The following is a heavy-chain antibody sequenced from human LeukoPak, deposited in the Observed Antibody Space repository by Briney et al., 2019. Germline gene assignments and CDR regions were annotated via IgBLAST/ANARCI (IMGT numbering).Heavy chain of an antibody. CDR1: GFTFSSYW. CDR2: INSDGSST. J-gene: IGHJ4*02. CDR3: ARPYYDFWSGYFQSVFDY. V-gene: IGHV3-74*01. Sequence: GGSLRLSXAASGFTFSSYWMHWVRQAPGKGLVWVSRINSDGSSTSYADSVKGRFTISRDNAKNTLYLQMNSLRAEDTAVYYCARPYYDFWSGYFQSVFDYWGQGTLVTVSS. D-gene: IGHD3-3*01.